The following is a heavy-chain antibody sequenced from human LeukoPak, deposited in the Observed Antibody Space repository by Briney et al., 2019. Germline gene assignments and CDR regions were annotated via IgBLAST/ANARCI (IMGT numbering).Heavy chain of an antibody. D-gene: IGHD3-10*01. CDR3: ARAPYYYGSGSSGWFDP. V-gene: IGHV1-2*02. CDR1: GYTFTGYY. J-gene: IGHJ5*02. CDR2: INPNSGGT. Sequence: ASVKVSCKASGYTFTGYYMHWVRQAPGQGLEWMGWINPNSGGTNYAQKFQGRVTMTRDTSISTAYMELSRLRSDDTAVHYCARAPYYYGSGSSGWFDPWGQGTLVTVSS.